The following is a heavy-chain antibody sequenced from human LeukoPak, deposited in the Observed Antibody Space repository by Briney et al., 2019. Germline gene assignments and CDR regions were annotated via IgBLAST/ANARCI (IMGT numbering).Heavy chain of an antibody. CDR1: GFTFSSYA. Sequence: GGSLRLSCAASGFTFSSYAMSWVRQAPGKGLEWVSVISGSGGSTYYADSVKGRFTISRDTSKNTLYLQMSSLRAEDTAVYYCAKDRGTLRHFDYWGQGTLVTVSS. CDR2: ISGSGGST. V-gene: IGHV3-23*01. D-gene: IGHD3-10*01. J-gene: IGHJ4*02. CDR3: AKDRGTLRHFDY.